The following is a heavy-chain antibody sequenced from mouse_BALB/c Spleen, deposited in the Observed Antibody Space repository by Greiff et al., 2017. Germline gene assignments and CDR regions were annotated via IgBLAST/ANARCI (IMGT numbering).Heavy chain of an antibody. CDR1: GFTFSSFG. D-gene: IGHD2-2*01. J-gene: IGHJ1*01. V-gene: IGHV5-17*02. Sequence: EVKLQESGGGLVQPGGSRKLSCAASGFTFSSFGMHWVRQAPEKGLEWVAYISSGSSTIYYADTVKGRFTISRDNPKNTLYLQMTSLRSEDTAMYYCAREGYDWYFDVWGAGTTVTVSS. CDR3: AREGYDWYFDV. CDR2: ISSGSSTI.